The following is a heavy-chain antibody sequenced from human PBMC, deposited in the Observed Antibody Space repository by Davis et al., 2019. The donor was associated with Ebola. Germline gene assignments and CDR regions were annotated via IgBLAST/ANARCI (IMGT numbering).Heavy chain of an antibody. V-gene: IGHV5-51*01. J-gene: IGHJ4*02. Sequence: GESLKISCKASGYRFTSYWIGWVRQMPGKGLDWMGIIYPPDSDIRYSPSFQGHVTISVDNSISTAYLQWSSLKASDTAMYYCTSQGHRGSYLIHDYWGQGTQVIVSS. CDR1: GYRFTSYW. CDR2: IYPPDSDI. CDR3: TSQGHRGSYLIHDY. D-gene: IGHD5-18*01.